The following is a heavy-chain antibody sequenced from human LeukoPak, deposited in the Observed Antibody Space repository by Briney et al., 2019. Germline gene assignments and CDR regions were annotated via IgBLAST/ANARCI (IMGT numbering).Heavy chain of an antibody. J-gene: IGHJ4*02. CDR1: GGTFSSYA. CDR3: ARAKIVGATKTPFDY. CDR2: IIPIFGTA. Sequence: ASVKVSCKASGGTFSSYAISWVRQAPGQGLEWMGGIIPIFGTANYAQKFQGRVTITTDESTGTAYMELSSLRSEDTAVYYCARAKIVGATKTPFDYWGQGTLVTVSS. D-gene: IGHD1-26*01. V-gene: IGHV1-69*05.